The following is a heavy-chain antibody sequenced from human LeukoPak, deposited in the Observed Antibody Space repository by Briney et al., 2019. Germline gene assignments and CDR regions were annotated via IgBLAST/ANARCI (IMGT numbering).Heavy chain of an antibody. CDR3: AREKTTVTRGWFDP. J-gene: IGHJ5*02. CDR1: GYTFTSYG. V-gene: IGHV1-18*01. Sequence: ASVKVSCKASGYTFTSYGISWVRQAPGQGLEWMGWISAYNGNTNYAQKLQGSVTMTTDTSTSTAYMELRSLRSDDTAVYYCAREKTTVTRGWFDPWGQGTLVTVSS. CDR2: ISAYNGNT. D-gene: IGHD4-17*01.